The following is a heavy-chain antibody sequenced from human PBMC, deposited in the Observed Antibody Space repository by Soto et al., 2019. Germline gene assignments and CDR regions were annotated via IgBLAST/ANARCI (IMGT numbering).Heavy chain of an antibody. CDR3: ARSEAKVLDY. CDR1: GGSMSSSNW. D-gene: IGHD5-18*01. Sequence: PSETLSLTYTVSGGSMSSSNWWNWVRQPPGKGLEWIGETHHSGRTNYNPSLKSRVTISVDKSKNHFSLKLSSVTAADTAVYYCARSEAKVLDYWGQGTLVTVSP. V-gene: IGHV4-4*02. J-gene: IGHJ4*02. CDR2: THHSGRT.